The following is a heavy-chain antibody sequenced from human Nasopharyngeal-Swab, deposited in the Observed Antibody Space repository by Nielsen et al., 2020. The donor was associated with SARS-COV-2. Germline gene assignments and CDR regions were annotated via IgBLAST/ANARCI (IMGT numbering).Heavy chain of an antibody. V-gene: IGHV3-33*01. CDR3: ARDGSSSYDY. Sequence: GGSLSLSCEGSGFTFSSNGMHWARRAPGKGLEWVAVIWYDGSNKYYADSVKGRFTISRDNSKNTLYLQMNSLRAGDTAVYYCARDGSSSYDYWGQGTLVTVSS. D-gene: IGHD6-13*01. J-gene: IGHJ4*02. CDR1: GFTFSSNG. CDR2: IWYDGSNK.